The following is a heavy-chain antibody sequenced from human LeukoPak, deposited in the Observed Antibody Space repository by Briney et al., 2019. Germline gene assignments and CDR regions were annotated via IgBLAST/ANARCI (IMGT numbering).Heavy chain of an antibody. CDR1: GFTFSDYG. CDR2: IWYDGSNK. D-gene: IGHD3-16*01. CDR3: ARGMGYYFDC. J-gene: IGHJ4*02. Sequence: GGSLRLSCAASGFTFSDYGIHWVRQAPGKGLEWVAVIWYDGSNKYYADSVKGRFTISRDNSKNTLYLQMNSLRAEDTAVYYCARGMGYYFDCWGRGTLVTVSS. V-gene: IGHV3-33*01.